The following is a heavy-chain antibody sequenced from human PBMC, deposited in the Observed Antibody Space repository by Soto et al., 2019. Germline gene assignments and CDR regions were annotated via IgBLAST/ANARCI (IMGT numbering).Heavy chain of an antibody. CDR3: ARGIFLMVRGVIGY. CDR1: GGSLRGYY. CDR2: INHSGST. J-gene: IGHJ4*02. V-gene: IGHV4-34*01. D-gene: IGHD3-10*01. Sequence: SETLPLTCAFYGGSLRGYYWIWIRQPPGKGLEWIGEINHSGSTNYNPSLKSRVTISVDTSKNQFSLKLSSVTAADTAVYYCARGIFLMVRGVIGYWGQGTLVTVS.